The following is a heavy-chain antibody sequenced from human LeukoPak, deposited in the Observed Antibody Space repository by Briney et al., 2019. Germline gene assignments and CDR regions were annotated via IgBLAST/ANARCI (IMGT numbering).Heavy chain of an antibody. CDR2: INHSGST. J-gene: IGHJ4*02. D-gene: IGHD5-18*01. Sequence: PSETLSLTCAVYGGSFSGYYWSWIRQPPGKGLEWIGEINHSGSTNYNPSLKSRVTISADTSKNQFSLKLSSVTAADTAVYYCARGFWGYSYGHFDYWGQGTLVTVSS. V-gene: IGHV4-34*01. CDR1: GGSFSGYY. CDR3: ARGFWGYSYGHFDY.